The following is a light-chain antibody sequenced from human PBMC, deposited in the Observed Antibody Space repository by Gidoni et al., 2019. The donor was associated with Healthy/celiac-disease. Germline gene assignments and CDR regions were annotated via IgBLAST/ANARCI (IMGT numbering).Light chain of an antibody. V-gene: IGLV2-14*01. Sequence: QSALTQPAPVSGSPGQSITISCTGTNSDVGGHNFVSWYHQYPGKAPKLMIYEVSNRPSGVSNRFSASKSGNTASLTISGLQAEDETNYYCSSYTSSSTLVFGGGTKLTVL. CDR3: SSYTSSSTLV. J-gene: IGLJ3*02. CDR1: NSDVGGHNF. CDR2: EVS.